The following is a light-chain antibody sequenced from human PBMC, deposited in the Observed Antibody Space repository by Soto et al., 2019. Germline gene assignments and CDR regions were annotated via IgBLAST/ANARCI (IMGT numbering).Light chain of an antibody. CDR2: GAS. CDR3: QQYGTSPPLT. V-gene: IGKV3-20*01. J-gene: IGKJ4*01. CDR1: QSVSNNF. Sequence: IVLMQSPGTLSLSPGERATLSCRASQSVSNNFLAWYQQKPGQAPRLLIDGASRRATGTPDRFSGSGSGTDFTLTISRLEPEDFAVYYCQQYGTSPPLTFGGGTKVEIK.